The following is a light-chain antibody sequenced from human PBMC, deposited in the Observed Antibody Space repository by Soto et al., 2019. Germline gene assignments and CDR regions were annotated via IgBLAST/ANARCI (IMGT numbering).Light chain of an antibody. V-gene: IGKV3-15*01. CDR1: QSVSSN. J-gene: IGKJ4*01. Sequence: EIVMTQSPATLSVSPGERATLSCRASQSVSSNLAWYQQKLGQAPRLLIYGASIRATGIPASFSGSGSGTEFTLPISSLQSEDFAVYYCQQYNNWPLLTFGGGTKVEIK. CDR3: QQYNNWPLLT. CDR2: GAS.